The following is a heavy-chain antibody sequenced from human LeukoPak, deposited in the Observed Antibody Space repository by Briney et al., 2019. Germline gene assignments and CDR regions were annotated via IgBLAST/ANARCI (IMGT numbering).Heavy chain of an antibody. CDR1: GITFSTYA. D-gene: IGHD1-26*01. CDR3: VKDTTTGELGSGGGMDV. V-gene: IGHV3-23*01. Sequence: PGGSLRLSRVASGITFSTYAMSWVRRAPGKGREWVSPIISNGARKNYADSVKGRFTISRDNFKNMLYLQMNGARAEGTAVYYCVKDTTTGELGSGGGMDVWGQGTTVTVSS. J-gene: IGHJ6*02. CDR2: IISNGARK.